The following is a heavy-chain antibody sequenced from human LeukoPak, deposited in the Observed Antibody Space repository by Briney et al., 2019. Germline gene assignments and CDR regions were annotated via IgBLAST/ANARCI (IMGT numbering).Heavy chain of an antibody. CDR2: IYPGDSET. J-gene: IGHJ4*02. V-gene: IGHV5-51*01. Sequence: GESLKISCEGSGYRFSSYWIAWVRQMPGKGLEWMGIIYPGDSETRYSPSFQGQVTISADKSINTAYLHWSSLKASDTAMYYCARVPAAGTGPDYWGQGTLVTVSS. CDR3: ARVPAAGTGPDY. CDR1: GYRFSSYW. D-gene: IGHD6-13*01.